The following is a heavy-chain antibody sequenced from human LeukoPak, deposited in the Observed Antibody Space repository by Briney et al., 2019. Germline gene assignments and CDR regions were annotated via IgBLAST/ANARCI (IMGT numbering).Heavy chain of an antibody. Sequence: SQTLSLTCTFPVAPISGGGYYWTWFRHHPGKARDWFGYIYSSGSTYYNPSLKSRVTISVDTSKNQFSLKLSSVTAADTAVYYCARAYGDYAFGAFDIWGQGTMVTVSS. D-gene: IGHD4-17*01. CDR2: IYSSGST. CDR1: VAPISGGGYY. CDR3: ARAYGDYAFGAFDI. J-gene: IGHJ3*02. V-gene: IGHV4-31*03.